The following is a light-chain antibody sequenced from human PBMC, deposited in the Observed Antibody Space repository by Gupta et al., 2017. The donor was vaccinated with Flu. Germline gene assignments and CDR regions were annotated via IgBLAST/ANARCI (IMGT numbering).Light chain of an antibody. J-gene: IGKJ4*01. CDR3: LQHNSNPHT. V-gene: IGKV1-17*01. CDR2: AAS. CDR1: QDIRNN. Sequence: DNETTQSLSSLSASVGDRVTIICRASQDIRNNLGWYQQKPGKDPKRLLYAASSLQSGVPSRFSGSGSGTEFTLTVSSLQPEDFATYYCLQHNSNPHTFGGGTKVEIK.